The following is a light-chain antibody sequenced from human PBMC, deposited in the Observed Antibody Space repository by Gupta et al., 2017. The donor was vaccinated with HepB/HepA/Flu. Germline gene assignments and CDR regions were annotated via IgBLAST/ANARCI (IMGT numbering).Light chain of an antibody. CDR2: WAS. CDR3: QQSYSTPWT. V-gene: IGKV4-1*01. J-gene: IGKJ1*01. CDR1: QNLLYSSNSKNY. Sequence: DIVMTQSTASLTVSLGERATINCKSSQNLLYSSNSKNYLSWYQQKAGQPPKLLIYWASTRESGVPDRFSGSGSGTDFTLTISSLQAEDVAVYYCQQSYSTPWTFGQGTKVEIK.